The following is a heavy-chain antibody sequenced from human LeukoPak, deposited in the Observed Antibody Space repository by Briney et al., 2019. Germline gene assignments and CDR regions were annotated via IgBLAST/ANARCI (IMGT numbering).Heavy chain of an antibody. D-gene: IGHD2-21*02. CDR1: GGSLSSYY. J-gene: IGHJ4*02. Sequence: SGTLSLTCTVSGGSLSSYYWSWIRQPAGKGLEWIGRIYTSGGTNYNPSLKSRVTMSVDTSKNQCALRLSSVTAADTTVYYCATESPWGDPTYFDYWGQGTLGTVSS. CDR2: IYTSGGT. V-gene: IGHV4-4*07. CDR3: ATESPWGDPTYFDY.